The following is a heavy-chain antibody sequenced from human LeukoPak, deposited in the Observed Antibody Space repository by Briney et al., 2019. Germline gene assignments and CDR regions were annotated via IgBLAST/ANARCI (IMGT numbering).Heavy chain of an antibody. Sequence: SETLSLPCTVSGGSISSSGYYWGWIRQPPGKGLEWIGSLYYSGSTYYNPSLKSRVTISVDTSKNQFSLQLSSVTAADTAFHYCATDILTGYHAFDCWGQGTLVTVSS. J-gene: IGHJ4*02. CDR2: LYYSGST. CDR1: GGSISSSGYY. D-gene: IGHD3-9*01. CDR3: ATDILTGYHAFDC. V-gene: IGHV4-39*01.